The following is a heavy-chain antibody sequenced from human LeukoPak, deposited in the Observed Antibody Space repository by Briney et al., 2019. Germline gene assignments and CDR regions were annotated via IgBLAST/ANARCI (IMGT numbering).Heavy chain of an antibody. D-gene: IGHD4-23*01. V-gene: IGHV7-4-1*02. CDR3: ARGSRVNYYYMDV. Sequence: ASVKVSCKASGYTFTSYAMNWVRQAPGQGLEWMGWINTNTGNPTYAQGFTGRFVFSLDTSVSTAYLQISSLKAEDTAVHYCARGSRVNYYYMDVWGKGTTVTVSS. CDR2: INTNTGNP. CDR1: GYTFTSYA. J-gene: IGHJ6*03.